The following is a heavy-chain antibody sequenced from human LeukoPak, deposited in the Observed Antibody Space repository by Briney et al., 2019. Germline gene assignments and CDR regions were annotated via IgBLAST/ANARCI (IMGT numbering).Heavy chain of an antibody. Sequence: GGSLRLSCAASGFTFDDYAMHWVRQAPGKGLEWVSLISWDGGSTYYADSVKGRFTISRDNSKNSLYLQMDSLRAEDTALYYCAKDIRAGAYAFDIWGQGTMVTVSS. CDR1: GFTFDDYA. D-gene: IGHD3-10*01. J-gene: IGHJ3*02. CDR3: AKDIRAGAYAFDI. V-gene: IGHV3-43D*04. CDR2: ISWDGGST.